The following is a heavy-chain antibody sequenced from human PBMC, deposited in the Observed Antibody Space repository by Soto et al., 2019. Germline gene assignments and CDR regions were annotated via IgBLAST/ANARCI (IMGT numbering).Heavy chain of an antibody. CDR1: GFTFSSYD. D-gene: IGHD3-3*01. Sequence: GGSLRLSCAASGFTFSSYDMHWVRQATGKGLEWVSAIGTAGDTYYPGSVKGRFTISRENAKNSLYLQMNSLRAGDTAVYYCARGSHYDFWSGYYPTPPDYWGQGTLVTVSS. CDR3: ARGSHYDFWSGYYPTPPDY. V-gene: IGHV3-13*01. J-gene: IGHJ4*02. CDR2: IGTAGDT.